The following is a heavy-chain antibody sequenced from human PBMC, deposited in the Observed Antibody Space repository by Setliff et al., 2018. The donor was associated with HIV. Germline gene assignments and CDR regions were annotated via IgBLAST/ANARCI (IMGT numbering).Heavy chain of an antibody. V-gene: IGHV4-61*02. Sequence: KPSETLSLTCIVSSGSIHSGSYYWSWIRQPVGKGLEWIGRIYTSGSTDYNPSLKSRVAISVDTSKNHFSLNLTSVTAADTAIYFCARVGGKGYSNFLDSWGQGLLVPSPQ. CDR3: ARVGGKGYSNFLDS. J-gene: IGHJ4*02. CDR2: IYTSGST. D-gene: IGHD2-15*01. CDR1: SGSIHSGSYY.